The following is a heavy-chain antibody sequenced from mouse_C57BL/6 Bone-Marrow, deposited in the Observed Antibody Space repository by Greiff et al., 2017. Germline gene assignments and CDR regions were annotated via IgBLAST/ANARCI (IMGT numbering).Heavy chain of an antibody. V-gene: IGHV1-85*01. CDR1: GYTFTSYD. J-gene: IGHJ2*01. CDR3: ARLSNWFYFDY. CDR2: IYPSAGSN. D-gene: IGHD4-1*01. Sequence: QVQLQQSGPELVKPGASVTLSCKASGYTFTSYDINWVKQRPRQGLEWIGWIYPSAGSNKYNEKFKGKATLTVDTSSSTAYMELHSLTSEDSAVYFCARLSNWFYFDYWGQGTTLTVSS.